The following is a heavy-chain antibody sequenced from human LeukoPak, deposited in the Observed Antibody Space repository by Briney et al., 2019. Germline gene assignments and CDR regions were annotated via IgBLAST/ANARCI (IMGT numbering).Heavy chain of an antibody. V-gene: IGHV1-18*01. CDR1: GYTFTSYG. Sequence: ASVKVSCKASGYTFTSYGISWVRQAPGQGLEWMGWISAYNGNTNYAQKLQGRVTMTTDTSTSTAYMELRSLRSDDTAVYYCARDSPGVVPHYYFDYWGQGTLVTVSS. CDR3: ARDSPGVVPHYYFDY. CDR2: ISAYNGNT. D-gene: IGHD2-2*01. J-gene: IGHJ4*02.